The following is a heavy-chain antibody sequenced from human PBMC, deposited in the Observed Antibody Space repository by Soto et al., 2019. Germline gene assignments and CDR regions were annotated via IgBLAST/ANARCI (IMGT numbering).Heavy chain of an antibody. J-gene: IGHJ4*02. V-gene: IGHV4-39*01. Sequence: SETLSLTCTVSGGSISSISYYWGWIRQPPGKGLEWIGSIYYSGSTYYNPSLKSRVTISVDTSKNQFSLKLSSVTAADTAVYYCATQLAPTYYFDYWGQGTLVTVSS. CDR1: GGSISSISYY. D-gene: IGHD1-1*01. CDR3: ATQLAPTYYFDY. CDR2: IYYSGST.